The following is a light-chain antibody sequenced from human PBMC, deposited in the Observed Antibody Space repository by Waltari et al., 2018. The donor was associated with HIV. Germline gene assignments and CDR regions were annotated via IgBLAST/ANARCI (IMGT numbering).Light chain of an antibody. CDR1: SSTIGTNY. CDR2: DKN. Sequence: QSVLTQPPSVSAAPGQKVTLSCSGSSSTIGTNYVSCSQQLPGTAPKLLIYDKNKRPSGIPDRFSGSKSGTSATLGITGLQTGDEADYYCGTWDDSLNAYVFGTGTTVTVL. J-gene: IGLJ1*01. V-gene: IGLV1-51*01. CDR3: GTWDDSLNAYV.